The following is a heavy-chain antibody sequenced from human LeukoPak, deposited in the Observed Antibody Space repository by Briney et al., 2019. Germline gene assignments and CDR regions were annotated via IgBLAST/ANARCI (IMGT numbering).Heavy chain of an antibody. CDR3: ARDADTMIPLAGNYYYYYGMDV. CDR2: ISSSSSYI. D-gene: IGHD3-22*01. V-gene: IGHV3-21*01. Sequence: GGSLRLSCAASGFTFSSYSMNWVRQAPGKGLEWVSSISSSSSYIYYADSVKGRFTISRDDAKNSLYLQMYSLRAEDTAVYYCARDADTMIPLAGNYYYYYGMDVWGQGTTVTVSS. J-gene: IGHJ6*02. CDR1: GFTFSSYS.